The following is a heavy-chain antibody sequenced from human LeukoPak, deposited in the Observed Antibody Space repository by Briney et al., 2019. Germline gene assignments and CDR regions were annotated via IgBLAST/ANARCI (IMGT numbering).Heavy chain of an antibody. CDR2: ISNDGRDK. D-gene: IGHD2-15*01. Sequence: GGSLRLSCAASGFTFSNYAMHWVRQAPGKGLEWVAVISNDGRDKHYADSVKGRFTSSRDNSKNTVYLQMNSLRAEDSAVYYCARDRDAPAKYFFDYWGQGTLVTVSS. V-gene: IGHV3-30*04. CDR3: ARDRDAPAKYFFDY. J-gene: IGHJ4*02. CDR1: GFTFSNYA.